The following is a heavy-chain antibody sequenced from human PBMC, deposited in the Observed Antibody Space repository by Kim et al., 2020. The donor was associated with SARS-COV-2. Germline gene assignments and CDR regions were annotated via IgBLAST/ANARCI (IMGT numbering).Heavy chain of an antibody. V-gene: IGHV3-20*03. J-gene: IGHJ4*02. Sequence: RLTISRDNAKNSLYLQMNSLRAEDTALYYCAREGPYDFWSVGKKEYYFDYWGQGTLVTVSS. D-gene: IGHD3-3*01. CDR3: AREGPYDFWSVGKKEYYFDY.